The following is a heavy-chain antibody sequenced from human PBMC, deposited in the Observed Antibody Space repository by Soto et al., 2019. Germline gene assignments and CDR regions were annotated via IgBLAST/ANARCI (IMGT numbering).Heavy chain of an antibody. V-gene: IGHV3-23*01. Sequence: EVQLLESGGGLVQPGGSLRLSCAASGFTFSSYTMSWVRQGPGKGLEWVSGISSSGGSTVYADSVKGRFTISRDNFKNTPYLQTTSLIAEHTAVYYCAKGWGDYWGQGTPVTVSS. J-gene: IGHJ4*02. CDR3: AKGWGDY. CDR2: ISSSGGST. D-gene: IGHD7-27*01. CDR1: GFTFSSYT.